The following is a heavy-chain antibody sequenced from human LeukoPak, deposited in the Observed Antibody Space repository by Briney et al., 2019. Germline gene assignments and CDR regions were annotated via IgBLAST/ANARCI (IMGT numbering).Heavy chain of an antibody. Sequence: PSETLSLTCAVSGGSISSSNWWSWVRQPPGKGLEWIGEIYHSGSTNYNPSLKSRVTISVDKSKNQFSLKLSSVTAADTAVYYCARGYSYGLGQYYFDYWGQGTLVIVSS. V-gene: IGHV4-4*02. CDR1: GGSISSSNW. J-gene: IGHJ4*02. CDR3: ARGYSYGLGQYYFDY. CDR2: IYHSGST. D-gene: IGHD5-18*01.